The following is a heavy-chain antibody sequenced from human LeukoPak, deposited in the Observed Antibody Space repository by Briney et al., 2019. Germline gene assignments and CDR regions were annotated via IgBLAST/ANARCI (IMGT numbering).Heavy chain of an antibody. Sequence: LPGGSLRLSCAASGFTFYNYGMSWVRQAPGKGLEWVAFIRYDGSNKYYADSVKGRFTISRDNSKNTLYLQMNSLRAEDTAVYYCAKLVVVTSDAFDIWGQGTMVTVSS. V-gene: IGHV3-30*02. J-gene: IGHJ3*02. CDR2: IRYDGSNK. CDR1: GFTFYNYG. CDR3: AKLVVVTSDAFDI. D-gene: IGHD3-22*01.